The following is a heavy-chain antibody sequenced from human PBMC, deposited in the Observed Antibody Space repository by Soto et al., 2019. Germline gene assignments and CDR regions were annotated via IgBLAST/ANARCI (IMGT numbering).Heavy chain of an antibody. CDR3: ARRGPPAYCSSTSCYFFGMDV. CDR2: IDPSDSYT. J-gene: IGHJ6*02. CDR1: GYSFTSYW. D-gene: IGHD2-2*01. V-gene: IGHV5-10-1*01. Sequence: GESLKISCKGSGYSFTSYWISWVRQMPGKGLEWMGRIDPSDSYTNYSPSSQGHVTISADKSISTAYLQWSSLKASDTAMYYCARRGPPAYCSSTSCYFFGMDVWGQGTTVTVSS.